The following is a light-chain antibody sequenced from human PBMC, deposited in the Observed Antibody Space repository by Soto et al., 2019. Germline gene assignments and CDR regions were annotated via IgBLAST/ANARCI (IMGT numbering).Light chain of an antibody. CDR3: QQYNSYWGT. J-gene: IGKJ1*01. V-gene: IGKV1-5*01. CDR2: DAS. CDR1: QSISNW. Sequence: DIQMTQSPSTLSASVGDRVTITCRASQSISNWLAWYQQKQGKAPKFLIYDASSLESGVPSRFSGSGSGTEFTLTISSLQPDDFATYYCQQYNSYWGTFGQGTKVEIK.